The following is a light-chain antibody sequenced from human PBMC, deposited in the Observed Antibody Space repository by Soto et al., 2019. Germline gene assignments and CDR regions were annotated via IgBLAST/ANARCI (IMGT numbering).Light chain of an antibody. CDR3: SSSTSISIVV. V-gene: IGLV2-14*03. J-gene: IGLJ2*01. CDR1: SSDVGGYNY. CDR2: DVT. Sequence: QSALTQPASVSGSPGQSIAISCTGSSSDVGGYNYVSWYQQHPGKAPKLLIYDVTARPSGVSDRFSGSKSGNTASLTVSGLEAEDEANYYCSSSTSISIVVFGGGTKLTVL.